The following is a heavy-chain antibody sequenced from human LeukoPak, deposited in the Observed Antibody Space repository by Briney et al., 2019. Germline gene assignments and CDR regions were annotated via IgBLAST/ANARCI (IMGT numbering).Heavy chain of an antibody. D-gene: IGHD6-6*01. CDR2: ISSSSSHI. J-gene: IGHJ4*02. CDR3: ARGLSGYSSSLGY. Sequence: GGSLRLSCAASGFTFSSYSMNWVRQAPGKGLEWVSSISSSSSHIYYADSVKGRFTISRDNAKNSLYLQMNSLRAEDTAVYYCARGLSGYSSSLGYWGQGTLVTVSS. V-gene: IGHV3-21*01. CDR1: GFTFSSYS.